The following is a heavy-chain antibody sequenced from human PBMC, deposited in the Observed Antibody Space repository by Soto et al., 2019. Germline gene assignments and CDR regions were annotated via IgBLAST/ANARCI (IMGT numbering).Heavy chain of an antibody. CDR2: ISHDGNNK. CDR1: GFTFSSYV. V-gene: IGHV3-30-3*01. D-gene: IGHD1-26*01. J-gene: IGHJ4*02. CDR3: ARDDEGGSDCELGY. Sequence: QVQLVESGGGVVQPGRSLRLSCAASGFTFSSYVMHWVRQTPGRGLEWVAFISHDGNNKYYADSVKGRFTISRDNSENTRYLQMDSLRAEDTAVYYCARDDEGGSDCELGYWGQGTLVTVSS.